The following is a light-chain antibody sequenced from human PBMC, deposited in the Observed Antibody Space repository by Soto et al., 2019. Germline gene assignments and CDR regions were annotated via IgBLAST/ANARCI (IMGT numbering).Light chain of an antibody. J-gene: IGKJ4*01. Sequence: HITQSPFSLSASFREKGNNTFPASQSISSYLNWYQQKPGKAPKLLIYAASSLQSGVPSRFSGSGSGTDFTLTISSLQPEDFATYYCQQSYSTPLTFGGGTKVDIK. CDR2: AAS. CDR3: QQSYSTPLT. V-gene: IGKV1-39*01. CDR1: QSISSY.